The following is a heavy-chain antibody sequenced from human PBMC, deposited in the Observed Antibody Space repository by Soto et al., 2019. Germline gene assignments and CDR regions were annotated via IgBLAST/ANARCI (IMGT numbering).Heavy chain of an antibody. CDR2: INAGNGNT. CDR1: GYTFTSYA. Sequence: GASVKVCCKASGYTFTSYAMHWVRQATGQRLEWMGWINAGNGNTKYSQKFQGRVTITRDTSASTAYMELSSLRSEDTAVYYCARDREAGIAVAGREYYFDYWGQGTLVTVSS. D-gene: IGHD6-19*01. J-gene: IGHJ4*02. CDR3: ARDREAGIAVAGREYYFDY. V-gene: IGHV1-3*01.